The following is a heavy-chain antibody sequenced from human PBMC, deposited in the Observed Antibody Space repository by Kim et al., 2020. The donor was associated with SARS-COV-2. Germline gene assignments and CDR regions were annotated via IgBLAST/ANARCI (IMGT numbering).Heavy chain of an antibody. V-gene: IGHV1-46*01. D-gene: IGHD6-13*01. CDR2: INPSGGST. J-gene: IGHJ6*02. CDR1: GYTFTSYY. CDR3: ARVAAAGPSYYYYGMDV. Sequence: ASVKVSCKASGYTFTSYYMHWVRQAPGQGLEWMGIINPSGGSTSYAQKFQGRVTMTRDTSTSTVCMELSSLRSEDTAVYYCARVAAAGPSYYYYGMDVWGQGTTVTVSS.